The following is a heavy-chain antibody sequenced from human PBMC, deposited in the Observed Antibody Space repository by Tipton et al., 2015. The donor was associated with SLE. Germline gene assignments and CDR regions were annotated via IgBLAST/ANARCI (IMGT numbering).Heavy chain of an antibody. D-gene: IGHD6-19*01. Sequence: TLSLTCTVSGGSISGYYWSWLRQPAGKGLEWIGRIYTSGSTNYNPSLKSRVTVSVDTSKNQFSLKLSSVTAADTAVYYCARGRIAVAGNHFDYWGQGTLVTVSS. CDR1: GGSISGYY. CDR3: ARGRIAVAGNHFDY. V-gene: IGHV4-4*07. J-gene: IGHJ4*02. CDR2: IYTSGST.